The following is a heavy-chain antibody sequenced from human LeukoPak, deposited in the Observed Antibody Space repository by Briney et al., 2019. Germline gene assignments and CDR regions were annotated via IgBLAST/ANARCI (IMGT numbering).Heavy chain of an antibody. CDR2: INAYNGNT. CDR3: ARDQGYCSSTSCYASNWLDP. CDR1: DYIFTRYG. Sequence: APVEPSCKPSDYIFTRYGISWVPQAPGQGVEGLGWINAYNGNTNYAQKLHGRITRTTDTSTSKAYVELGSLRSEDTAVYYCARDQGYCSSTSCYASNWLDPWGQGTLVTVSS. J-gene: IGHJ5*02. V-gene: IGHV1-18*01. D-gene: IGHD2-2*01.